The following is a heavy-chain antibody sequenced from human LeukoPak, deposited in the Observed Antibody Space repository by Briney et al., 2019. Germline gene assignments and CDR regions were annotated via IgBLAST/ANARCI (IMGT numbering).Heavy chain of an antibody. V-gene: IGHV4-59*01. D-gene: IGHD5-12*01. J-gene: IGHJ4*02. CDR1: GGSISTYY. Sequence: SETLSLTCTLSGGSISTYYWSWIRQPPGKGLEWIGYIYHSGSTNYNPSLKSRVTISVDTSENQFSLKLSSVTAADTAVYYCARGGGYASPIGYWGQGALVTVSS. CDR2: IYHSGST. CDR3: ARGGGYASPIGY.